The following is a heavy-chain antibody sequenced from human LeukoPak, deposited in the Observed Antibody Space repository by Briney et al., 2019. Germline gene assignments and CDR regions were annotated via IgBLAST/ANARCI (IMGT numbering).Heavy chain of an antibody. CDR1: GFTFTSYS. D-gene: IGHD1-26*01. J-gene: IGHJ4*02. CDR3: AKGGKWDVTPFDY. CDR2: ISGGGGST. V-gene: IGHV3-23*01. Sequence: GGSLRPSCAASGFTFTSYSMNWVRQAPGKGLEWVSTISGGGGSTYYADSVKGRFTISRDNSKNTLYLQVNSLRAEDTAVYYCAKGGKWDVTPFDYWGRGTLVTVSS.